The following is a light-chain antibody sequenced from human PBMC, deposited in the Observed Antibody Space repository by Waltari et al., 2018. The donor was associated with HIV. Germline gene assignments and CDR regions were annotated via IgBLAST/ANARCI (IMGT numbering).Light chain of an antibody. Sequence: QSVLTQPPSASGTPGQRVTISCSGSSSNIGSNYVYWYQQLPGTAPKLLIYVNNQRPSGFLDLFSCSKSGTSASLAISGLRSEDYAYYYCAAWDDSLSGLWVFGGGTKLTVL. V-gene: IGLV1-47*02. CDR2: VNN. CDR3: AAWDDSLSGLWV. CDR1: SSNIGSNY. J-gene: IGLJ3*02.